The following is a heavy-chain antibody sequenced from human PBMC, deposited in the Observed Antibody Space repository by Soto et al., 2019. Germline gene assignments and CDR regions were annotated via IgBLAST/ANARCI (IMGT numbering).Heavy chain of an antibody. CDR1: GFTFSSYS. D-gene: IGHD5-12*01. V-gene: IGHV3-21*01. Sequence: EVQLVESGGGLVKPGGSLRLSCAASGFTFSSYSMNWVSQAPGKGLEWVSSISSSSSYIYYADSVKGRFTISRDNAKNSLYLQMNSLTAADTAVYPCARDSRWLQGDAFDIWCQGTMVTVSS. CDR3: ARDSRWLQGDAFDI. CDR2: ISSSSSYI. J-gene: IGHJ3*02.